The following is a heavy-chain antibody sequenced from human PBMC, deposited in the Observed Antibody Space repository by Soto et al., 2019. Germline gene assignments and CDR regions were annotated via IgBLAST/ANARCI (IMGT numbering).Heavy chain of an antibody. V-gene: IGHV3-7*01. CDR2: IKQDGSEK. D-gene: IGHD3-3*01. CDR3: ARDRSGSSDFWSGLDC. Sequence: GGSLRLSCTGSEFIFSNYWVSWVRRAPGKGLEWVANIKQDGSEKYYVDSVKGRFTISRDNAKNSLYLQMNSLRAEDTAVYYCARDRSGSSDFWSGLDCWGQGTLVTVSS. CDR1: EFIFSNYW. J-gene: IGHJ4*02.